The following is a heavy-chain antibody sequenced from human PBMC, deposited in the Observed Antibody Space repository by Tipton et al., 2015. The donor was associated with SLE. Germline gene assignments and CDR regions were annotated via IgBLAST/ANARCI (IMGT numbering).Heavy chain of an antibody. CDR3: ARGGEPNALDI. D-gene: IGHD1-14*01. CDR2: LKSDGTNI. CDR1: GFTFSSYW. V-gene: IGHV3-74*01. J-gene: IGHJ3*02. Sequence: SLRLSCTTSGFTFSSYWMHWVRQAPGRGLMWVSGLKSDGTNIKYADSVKGRLTISRDNGMSTLYLHINSLRVEDTAVYYCARGGEPNALDIWGRGTVLTVSS.